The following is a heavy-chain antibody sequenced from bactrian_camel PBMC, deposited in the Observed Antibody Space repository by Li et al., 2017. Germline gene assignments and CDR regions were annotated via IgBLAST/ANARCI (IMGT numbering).Heavy chain of an antibody. Sequence: HVQLVESGGGSVQAGGSLTLSCTTSASVFSDNCFGWFRQAPGSEREGVAVVYTGDGITDISNSVKGRFAISRDNSKNIMYLQMDRLKPEDTGMYYCATKPPGDCGSDSITWGYWGQGTQVTVS. V-gene: IGHV3S54*01. J-gene: IGHJ4*01. CDR3: ATKPPGDCGSDSITWGY. CDR1: ASVFSDNC. CDR2: VYTGDGIT. D-gene: IGHD2*01.